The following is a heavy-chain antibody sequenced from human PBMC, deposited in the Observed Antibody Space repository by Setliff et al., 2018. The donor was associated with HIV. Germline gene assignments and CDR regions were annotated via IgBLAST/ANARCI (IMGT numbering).Heavy chain of an antibody. J-gene: IGHJ4*02. Sequence: HPGGSLRLSCAASGFPFNSYDMHWVRQAPGKGLEWVALIWFDGTNEFYANSVKGRFTISRDNSRNTVSLQMDSLRAEDTAVYYCVKDYYDSTGHQSVFDFWGQGTLVTVSS. CDR2: IWFDGTNE. D-gene: IGHD3-22*01. V-gene: IGHV3-30*02. CDR1: GFPFNSYD. CDR3: VKDYYDSTGHQSVFDF.